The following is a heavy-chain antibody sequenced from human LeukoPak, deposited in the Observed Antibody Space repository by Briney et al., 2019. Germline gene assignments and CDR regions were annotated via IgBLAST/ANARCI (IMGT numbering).Heavy chain of an antibody. Sequence: GRSLRLSWTASGFTFGDYAMSWVRQAPGKGLEWVGFIRNKAYGGTTEYAASVKGRFTISRDDSKSIAYLQMNSLKTEDTAVYYCTRGRDYDILTGYPTPSYWGQGTLVTVSS. V-gene: IGHV3-49*04. CDR2: IRNKAYGGTT. D-gene: IGHD3-9*01. CDR3: TRGRDYDILTGYPTPSY. J-gene: IGHJ4*02. CDR1: GFTFGDYA.